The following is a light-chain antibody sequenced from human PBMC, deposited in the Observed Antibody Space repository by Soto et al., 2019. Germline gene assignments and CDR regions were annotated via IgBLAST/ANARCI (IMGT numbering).Light chain of an antibody. J-gene: IGKJ5*01. Sequence: EIVLTQSPGTLSLSPVERATLSFRASQSVSSSYLAWYQQKPGQAPRLLIYGASSRATGIPDRFNGSGSGTDFTLTISRLEPEDFAVYYCQLYGSSPPITFGQGTRLE. CDR2: GAS. CDR1: QSVSSSY. V-gene: IGKV3-20*01. CDR3: QLYGSSPPIT.